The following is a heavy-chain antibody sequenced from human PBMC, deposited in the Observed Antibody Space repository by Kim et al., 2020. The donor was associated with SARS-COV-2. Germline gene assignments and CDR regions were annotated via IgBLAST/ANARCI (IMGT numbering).Heavy chain of an antibody. CDR2: INTKTGNP. CDR1: GYTFTSYG. V-gene: IGHV7-4-1*02. CDR3: ATYKDYGDYGVVGH. Sequence: ASVKVSCKTSGYTFTSYGMNWVRQAPGQGLEWMGWINTKTGNPMYAQGFTGRFVFSLDTSVNTAFLEISTLKGEDTAVYYCATYKDYGDYGVVGHWGQGT. J-gene: IGHJ1*01. D-gene: IGHD4-17*01.